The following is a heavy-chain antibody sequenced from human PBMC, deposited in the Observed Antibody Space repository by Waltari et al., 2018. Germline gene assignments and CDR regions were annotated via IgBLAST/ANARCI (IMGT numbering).Heavy chain of an antibody. CDR1: GGSISSSSYY. CDR3: ARERAARRALGASSSWYSILGGDY. CDR2: IYYSGST. V-gene: IGHV4-39*07. D-gene: IGHD6-13*01. J-gene: IGHJ4*02. Sequence: QLQLQESGPGLVKPSETLSLTCTGPGGSISSSSYYWGWTRHTQGQRLEWLGIIYYSGSTYYNPSLKSRVTISVDTSKNQFSLKLSSVTAADTAVYYCARERAARRALGASSSWYSILGGDYWGQGTLVTVSS.